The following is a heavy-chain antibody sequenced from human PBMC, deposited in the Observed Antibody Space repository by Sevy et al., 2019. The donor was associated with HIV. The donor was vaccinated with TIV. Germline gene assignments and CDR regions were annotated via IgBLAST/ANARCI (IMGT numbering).Heavy chain of an antibody. CDR2: IRSKTYGGTT. J-gene: IGHJ6*02. CDR1: GFTFGDYD. Sequence: GGSLRLSCTGSGFTFGDYDVSWLRQAPGKGLEWVGFIRSKTYGGTTEYAASVKGRFTISREESKSIAYLQMNSLKTEDTAVYYCTRVQGTISAYFYFGMDVWGQGTTVTVSS. D-gene: IGHD2-21*01. V-gene: IGHV3-49*03. CDR3: TRVQGTISAYFYFGMDV.